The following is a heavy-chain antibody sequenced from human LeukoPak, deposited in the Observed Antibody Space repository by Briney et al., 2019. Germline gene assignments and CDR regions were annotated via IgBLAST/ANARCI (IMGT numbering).Heavy chain of an antibody. V-gene: IGHV3-30*18. CDR2: ISYDGSNK. Sequence: HPGGSLRLSCAASGFTFSSYGMHWVRQAPGKGLEWVAVISYDGSNKYYADSVKGRFTIYRDNYKNTLYLQMNSLRAEDTAVYYCAKSPYPYDALDYWGQGTLVTVSS. J-gene: IGHJ4*02. CDR3: AKSPYPYDALDY. CDR1: GFTFSSYG. D-gene: IGHD3-16*01.